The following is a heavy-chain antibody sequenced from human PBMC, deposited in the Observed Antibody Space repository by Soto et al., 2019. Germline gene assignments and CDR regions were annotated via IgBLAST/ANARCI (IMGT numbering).Heavy chain of an antibody. D-gene: IGHD6-19*01. V-gene: IGHV3-53*01. Sequence: GGSLRLSCAASGFTVSGDYVSWVRQAPGKGLECVSVIHFGGNTYYADSVKGRFTVSRDNSKDTLYLQMNSLRVEDTAIYFCTKVSPQWLVHDYWGQGXLVTVYS. J-gene: IGHJ4*02. CDR1: GFTVSGDY. CDR2: IHFGGNT. CDR3: TKVSPQWLVHDY.